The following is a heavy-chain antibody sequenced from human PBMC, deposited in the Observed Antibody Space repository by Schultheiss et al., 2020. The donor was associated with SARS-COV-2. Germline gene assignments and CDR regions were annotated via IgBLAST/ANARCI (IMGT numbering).Heavy chain of an antibody. V-gene: IGHV3-48*01. CDR2: ISSGSDTI. Sequence: GGSLRLSCSASGFTFSSYSMNWVRQAPGKGMEWFSYISSGSDTIYYADSVKGRFTISRDNAKNSLYLQMNSLRAEDTAVYYCARDSCSSTSCYLGVWGQGTLVTVSS. J-gene: IGHJ4*02. CDR3: ARDSCSSTSCYLGV. CDR1: GFTFSSYS. D-gene: IGHD2-2*01.